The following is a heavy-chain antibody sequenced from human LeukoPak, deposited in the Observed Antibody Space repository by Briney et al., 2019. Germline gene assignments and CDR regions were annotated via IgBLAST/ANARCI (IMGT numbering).Heavy chain of an antibody. Sequence: ASVKVSCKASGYSFTNYDISWVRQAPGQGLEWMGWISPNNGDTVYAQKLQGRLTMTTDTSTNTAYMELRSLRSDDTAVYYCARDPTTGSLSFDYWGQGTLVTVSS. CDR1: GYSFTNYD. D-gene: IGHD4-17*01. CDR2: ISPNNGDT. V-gene: IGHV1-18*01. CDR3: ARDPTTGSLSFDY. J-gene: IGHJ4*02.